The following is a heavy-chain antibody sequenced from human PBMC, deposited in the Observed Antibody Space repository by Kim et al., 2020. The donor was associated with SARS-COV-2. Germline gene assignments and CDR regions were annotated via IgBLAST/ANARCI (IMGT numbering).Heavy chain of an antibody. CDR3: ARDKTGDPKPLFDY. Sequence: ASVKVSCKASGYTFTGYYLHWVRQAPGQGLEWMGWINPHSGDTKYVQKFQGRVTMTRDTSINTAHMDLSRLRSDDTALYYCARDKTGDPKPLFDYWGQGTLVTVSS. CDR1: GYTFTGYY. D-gene: IGHD7-27*01. J-gene: IGHJ4*01. CDR2: INPHSGDT. V-gene: IGHV1-2*02.